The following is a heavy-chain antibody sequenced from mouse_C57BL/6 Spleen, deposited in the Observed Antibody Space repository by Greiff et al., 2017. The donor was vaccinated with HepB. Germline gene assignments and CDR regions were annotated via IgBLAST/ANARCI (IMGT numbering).Heavy chain of an antibody. CDR1: GYTFTDYY. CDR2: INPNNGGT. CDR3: ARYDYDGDAMDY. D-gene: IGHD2-4*01. Sequence: EVQLQQSGPELVKPGASVKISCKASGYTFTDYYMNWVKQSHGKSLEWIGDINPNNGGTSYNQKFKGKATLTVDTSSSTAYMELRSLTSEDSAVYYCARYDYDGDAMDYWGQGTSVTVSS. V-gene: IGHV1-26*01. J-gene: IGHJ4*01.